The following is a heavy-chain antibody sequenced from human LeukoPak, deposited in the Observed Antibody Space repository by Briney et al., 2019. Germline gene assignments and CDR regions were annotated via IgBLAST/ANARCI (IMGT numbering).Heavy chain of an antibody. Sequence: PSETLSLTCTVSGGSISSSFYYWGWLRQPPGKGLEWFGEINHSGSTNYNPSLKSRVTISVDTPQNQFPLKLRSVTAAETTVYNCARDVATTTRYTDYWGQETLVTVSS. CDR2: INHSGST. J-gene: IGHJ4*02. D-gene: IGHD5-12*01. CDR1: GGSISSSFYY. CDR3: ARDVATTTRYTDY. V-gene: IGHV4-39*06.